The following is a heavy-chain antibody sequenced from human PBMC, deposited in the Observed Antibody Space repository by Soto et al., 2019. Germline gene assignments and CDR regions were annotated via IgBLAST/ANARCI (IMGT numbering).Heavy chain of an antibody. Sequence: PGESLKISCKGSGYSFTSYWIGWVRQMPGKGLEWMGIIYPGDSDTRYSPSFQGQVTISADKSISTAYLQWSSLKASDTAMYYCARHETEVLSSGWYGHWGQGTLVTVSS. CDR3: ARHETEVLSSGWYGH. D-gene: IGHD6-19*01. V-gene: IGHV5-51*01. J-gene: IGHJ1*01. CDR1: GYSFTSYW. CDR2: IYPGDSDT.